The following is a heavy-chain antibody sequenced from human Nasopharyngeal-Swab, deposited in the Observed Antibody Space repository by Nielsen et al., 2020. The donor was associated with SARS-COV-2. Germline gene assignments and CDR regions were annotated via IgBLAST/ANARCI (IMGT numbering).Heavy chain of an antibody. V-gene: IGHV3-23*01. CDR1: GFTFSSYA. CDR3: ARRATAVDY. CDR2: ISGSGGST. D-gene: IGHD2-21*02. Sequence: GESLKISCAASGFTFSSYAMSWVHQAPGKGLEWVSAISGSGGSTYYADSVKGRFTISRDNSKNTLYLQMNSLRAEDTAVYYCARRATAVDYWGQGTLVTVSS. J-gene: IGHJ4*02.